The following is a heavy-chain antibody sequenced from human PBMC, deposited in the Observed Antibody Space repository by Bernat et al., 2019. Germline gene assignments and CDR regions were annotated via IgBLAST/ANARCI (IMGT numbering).Heavy chain of an antibody. V-gene: IGHV1-69*08. CDR3: ARERLPYDSSGIGDAFDI. J-gene: IGHJ3*02. CDR1: GGTFSSYT. D-gene: IGHD3-22*01. CDR2: IIPILGIA. Sequence: QVQLVQSGAEVKKPGSSVKVSCKASGGTFSSYTISWVRQAPGQGLEWMGRIIPILGIANYAQKFQDRVTITADKSTSTAYMELSSLRSEDTAVYYCARERLPYDSSGIGDAFDIWGQGTMVTVSS.